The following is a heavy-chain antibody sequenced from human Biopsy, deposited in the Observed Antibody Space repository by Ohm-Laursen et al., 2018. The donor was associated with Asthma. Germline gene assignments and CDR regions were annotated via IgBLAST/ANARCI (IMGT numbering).Heavy chain of an antibody. V-gene: IGHV4-30-2*06. CDR3: ARLADCSGGACYSYGWFDP. Sequence: TLSLTCGVSGDSIDSGDYSWTWIRQSPGVGLEWIGYIYRNGDTYYNPSLKSRVTMSLDTSKDQFSLRLTSVTPADTAVYYCARLADCSGGACYSYGWFDPWGQGTLVTVSA. CDR2: IYRNGDT. J-gene: IGHJ5*02. CDR1: GDSIDSGDYS. D-gene: IGHD2-15*01.